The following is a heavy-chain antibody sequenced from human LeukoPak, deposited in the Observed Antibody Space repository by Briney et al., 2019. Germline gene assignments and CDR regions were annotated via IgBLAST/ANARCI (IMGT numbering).Heavy chain of an antibody. V-gene: IGHV1-69*01. J-gene: IGHJ5*02. CDR2: IIPIFGTA. Sequence: AASVKVSCKASGGTFSSYAISWVRQAPGQGLEWMGGIIPIFGTANYAQKFQGRVTITADESTSTAYMELSSLRSADTAVYYCARERDIVVVPAAGNWFDPWGRGPLVTVS. CDR3: ARERDIVVVPAAGNWFDP. CDR1: GGTFSSYA. D-gene: IGHD2-2*01.